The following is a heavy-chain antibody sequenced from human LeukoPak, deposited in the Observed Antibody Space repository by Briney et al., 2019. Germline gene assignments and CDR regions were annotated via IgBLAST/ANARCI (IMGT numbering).Heavy chain of an antibody. V-gene: IGHV4-34*01. CDR1: GGSFSGYY. D-gene: IGHD3-10*01. CDR2: INHSGST. CDR3: ARAVPVLAPGSYSLLHYYYYYMDV. Sequence: SETLSLTCAVYGGSFSGYYWSWIRQPPGKGLEWIGEINHSGSTNYNSSLKSRVTVSVDTSKNQFSLKLSSVTAADTAVYYCARAVPVLAPGSYSLLHYYYYYMDVWGKGTTVTVSS. J-gene: IGHJ6*03.